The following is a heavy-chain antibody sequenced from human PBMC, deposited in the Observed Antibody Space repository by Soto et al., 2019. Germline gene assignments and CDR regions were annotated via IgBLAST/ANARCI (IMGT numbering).Heavy chain of an antibody. CDR2: ISAYNGKT. J-gene: IGHJ4*02. Sequence: QVHLVQSGAEVKNPGASVKVSCKASGYTFTTTYITWVRQAPGQGLEWMGWISAYNGKTKYARNLEGRVTMTTDTSTSTAYMELRSLRSDDTAVYYCGRVPDYYDNGRYQARIDYWGQGTLVTVSS. D-gene: IGHD3-22*01. CDR1: GYTFTTTY. CDR3: GRVPDYYDNGRYQARIDY. V-gene: IGHV1-18*01.